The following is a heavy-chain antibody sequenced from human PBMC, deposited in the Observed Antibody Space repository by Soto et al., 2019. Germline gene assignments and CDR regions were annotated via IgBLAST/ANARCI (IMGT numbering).Heavy chain of an antibody. CDR3: VRTYGGPPSL. V-gene: IGHV4-31*03. D-gene: IGHD4-17*01. CDR1: GGSITSAGYY. J-gene: IGHJ4*02. CDR2: IYYTGST. Sequence: QVQLQESGPGLVKPSQTLSLTCTVSGGSITSAGYYWSWIRQHPGKGLEWIGYIYYTGSTYYNPSLKSRVTISFDTSKNQFSLRLTSVTAADTAVYYCVRTYGGPPSLWGQGTLVTVSS.